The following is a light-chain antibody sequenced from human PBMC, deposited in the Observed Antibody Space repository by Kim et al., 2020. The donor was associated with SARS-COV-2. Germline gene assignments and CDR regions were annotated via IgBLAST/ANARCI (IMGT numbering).Light chain of an antibody. Sequence: QSIPISCTGSSSDVGGYDYVSWYQQHPGTAPKLIIYDVSHRPSGVSIRFSGSKSGNTASLTISGLQAEDEADYYCNSYTSGTTLYVFGTGTKVTVL. CDR2: DVS. J-gene: IGLJ1*01. CDR1: SSDVGGYDY. CDR3: NSYTSGTTLYV. V-gene: IGLV2-14*04.